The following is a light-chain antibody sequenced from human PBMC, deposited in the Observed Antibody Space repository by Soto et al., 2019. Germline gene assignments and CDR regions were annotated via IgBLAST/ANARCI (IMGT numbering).Light chain of an antibody. J-gene: IGLJ2*01. V-gene: IGLV2-14*01. CDR2: EVI. Sequence: QSVLTQPASVSGSPGQSTTISCTGTSSDIGGYNYVSWYQQHPGKAPKLMIYEVINRPSGVSNSFSGTKSGNTASLTISGLQAEDEADYYCSSYTSTNTSVVFGGGTKLTVL. CDR3: SSYTSTNTSVV. CDR1: SSDIGGYNY.